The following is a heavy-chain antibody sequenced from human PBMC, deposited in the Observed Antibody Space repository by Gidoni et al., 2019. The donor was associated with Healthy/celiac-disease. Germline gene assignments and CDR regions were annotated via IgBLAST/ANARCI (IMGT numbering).Heavy chain of an antibody. CDR3: ARHRSGYRQLPLVDFDP. V-gene: IGHV5-51*01. CDR2: IYPGDSDT. D-gene: IGHD6-25*01. Sequence: EVQLVQSGAEVKKTGESLKISCKGAGYSFTSYWIGWVRQMPGKGLEWMGIIYPGDSDTRYSPSFQGQVTISADKSISTAYLQWSSLKASDTAMYYCARHRSGYRQLPLVDFDPWGQGTLVTVSS. CDR1: GYSFTSYW. J-gene: IGHJ5*02.